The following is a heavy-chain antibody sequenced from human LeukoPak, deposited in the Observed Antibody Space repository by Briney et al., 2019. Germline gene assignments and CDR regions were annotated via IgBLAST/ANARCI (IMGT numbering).Heavy chain of an antibody. V-gene: IGHV1-2*02. Sequence: ASVKVSCKASGYTFTGYYMHWVRQAPGQGLEWMGWINPNSGGTNYAQKFQGRVTMTRDTSISTAYMELSRLRSDDTAVYYCAKDGSGSYYYFDYWGQGTLVTVSP. J-gene: IGHJ4*02. CDR2: INPNSGGT. CDR1: GYTFTGYY. CDR3: AKDGSGSYYYFDY. D-gene: IGHD3-10*01.